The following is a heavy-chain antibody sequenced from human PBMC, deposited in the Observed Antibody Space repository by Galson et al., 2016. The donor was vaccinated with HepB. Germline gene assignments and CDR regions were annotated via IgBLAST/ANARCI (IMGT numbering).Heavy chain of an antibody. CDR3: AKGSYSSSGYCYFDY. Sequence: SLRLSCAASGFTFSSYAMSWVRQAPGKGLEWVSAISGSGGSTYYADTVKGRFTITRDNSKNTLFLQMNSLRAEDTAVFYCAKGSYSSSGYCYFDYWGQGTLVTVSS. V-gene: IGHV3-23*01. J-gene: IGHJ4*02. CDR2: ISGSGGST. CDR1: GFTFSSYA. D-gene: IGHD6-13*01.